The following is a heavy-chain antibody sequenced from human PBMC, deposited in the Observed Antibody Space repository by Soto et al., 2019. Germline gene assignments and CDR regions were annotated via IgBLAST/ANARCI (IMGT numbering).Heavy chain of an antibody. J-gene: IGHJ4*02. D-gene: IGHD6-6*01. CDR2: TSTFNGEA. CDR3: AREAYSSSRGGFDY. V-gene: IGHV1-18*01. CDR1: GYSFTSTG. Sequence: QVQLVQSGAEVKKPGASVKVSCKASGYSFTSTGISWVRQAPGQGPEWMGWTSTFNGEAKYAQKLQGRVTMTTDTSTSTAYMELRSLRSDDTAVYYCAREAYSSSRGGFDYWGQGTLVTVSS.